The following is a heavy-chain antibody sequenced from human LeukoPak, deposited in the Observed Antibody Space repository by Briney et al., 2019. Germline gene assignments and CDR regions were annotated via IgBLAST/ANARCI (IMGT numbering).Heavy chain of an antibody. V-gene: IGHV4-59*01. D-gene: IGHD3-22*01. CDR1: GGSISSCY. Sequence: SETLSLTCTVSGGSISSCYWSWIRQSPGKGLEWIGSIYYSGSTNYNPSLKSRVTISVDTSKNQFSLKLSSVTAADTAVYYCARLNYDSSGSYYFDYWGQGTLVTVSS. CDR3: ARLNYDSSGSYYFDY. J-gene: IGHJ4*02. CDR2: IYYSGST.